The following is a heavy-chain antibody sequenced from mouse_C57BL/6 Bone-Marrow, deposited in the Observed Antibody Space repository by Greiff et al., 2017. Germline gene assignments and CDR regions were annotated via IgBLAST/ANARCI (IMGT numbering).Heavy chain of an antibody. J-gene: IGHJ2*01. CDR1: GYTFTSYW. V-gene: IGHV1-55*01. CDR3: ARSGPQGRGFDY. D-gene: IGHD3-1*01. CDR2: IYPTSGRT. Sequence: QVQLQQPGAELVKPGASVKMSCKASGYTFTSYWITWVKQRPGQGLEWIGDIYPTSGRTNYNEKFKSKAILTVDTSSNTDYMQLSSLTSEDSAVFDCARSGPQGRGFDYWGQGTTLTVSS.